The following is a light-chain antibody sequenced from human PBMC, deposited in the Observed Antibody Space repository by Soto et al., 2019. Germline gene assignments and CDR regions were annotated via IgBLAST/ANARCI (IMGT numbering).Light chain of an antibody. CDR1: QGISSA. CDR2: DAS. CDR3: QQFNNYPPLT. V-gene: IGKV1D-13*01. J-gene: IGKJ4*01. Sequence: ANQLTQSPSSLSASVGDRVTITCRASQGISSALAWYQQKPGKAPKLLIYDASSLESGVPSRFSGSGSGTDFTLTISSLQPEDFATYYCQQFNNYPPLTFGGGTKVDI.